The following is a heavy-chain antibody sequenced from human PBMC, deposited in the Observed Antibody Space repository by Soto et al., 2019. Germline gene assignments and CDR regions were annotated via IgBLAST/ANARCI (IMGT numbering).Heavy chain of an antibody. CDR3: ARADRVKHNRFDL. Sequence: QVQLQQSGPRLVKPSQTLSLTCAISGDTVSSDSAAWNWIRQSPSGGLEWLGRTYYKSRWYNDYALCVKTPITINSATSKNQFSLKVNSVTPEDTAVYYCARADRVKHNRFDLWGQGTLVTVSS. D-gene: IGHD3-22*01. CDR1: GDTVSSDSAA. J-gene: IGHJ5*02. V-gene: IGHV6-1*01. CDR2: TYYKSRWYN.